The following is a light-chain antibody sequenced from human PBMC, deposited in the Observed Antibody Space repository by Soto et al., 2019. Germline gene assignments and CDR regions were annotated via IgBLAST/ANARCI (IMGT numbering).Light chain of an antibody. CDR1: SSDVGAYNS. Sequence: ALTQPASVSGSPGQSIAISCTGTSSDVGAYNSVSWYQQYPGKAPKLMIHDVTNRPSGVSDRFSGSKSGNTASLTISGLQAEDEADYYCSSYTSSSSYVFGSGTKVTVL. CDR2: DVT. J-gene: IGLJ1*01. CDR3: SSYTSSSSYV. V-gene: IGLV2-14*01.